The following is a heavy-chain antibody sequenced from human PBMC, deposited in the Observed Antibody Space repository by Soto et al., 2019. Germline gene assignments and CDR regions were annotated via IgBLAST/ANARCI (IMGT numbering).Heavy chain of an antibody. CDR1: GFTFSSYG. D-gene: IGHD4-17*01. V-gene: IGHV3-30*18. Sequence: PGGSLRLSCAASGFTFSSYGMHWVRQAPGKGLEWVAVISYDGSNKYYADSVKGRFTISRDNSKNTLYLQMNSLRAEDTAVYYCAKAAPSETTDLDYYYYYYMDVWGKGTTVTVSS. CDR2: ISYDGSNK. J-gene: IGHJ6*03. CDR3: AKAAPSETTDLDYYYYYYMDV.